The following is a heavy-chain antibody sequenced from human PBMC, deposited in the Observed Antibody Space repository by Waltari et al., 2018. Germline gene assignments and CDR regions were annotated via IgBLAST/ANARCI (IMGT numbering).Heavy chain of an antibody. J-gene: IGHJ4*02. CDR3: ARDREAVVVGGH. CDR1: GFTFSAYT. CDR2: ISSRSVYI. V-gene: IGHV3-21*01. D-gene: IGHD2-15*01. Sequence: EVQLVESGGGLVKPGGSLRLSCAASGFTFSAYTFNWVRQAPGKGLEWVSSISSRSVYIYYADSVKGRFTISRDDAKKSLYLQMDSLRVEDTAVYYCARDREAVVVGGHWGQGTLVTVSS.